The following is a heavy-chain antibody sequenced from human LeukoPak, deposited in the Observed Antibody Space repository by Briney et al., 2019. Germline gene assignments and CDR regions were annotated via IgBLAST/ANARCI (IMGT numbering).Heavy chain of an antibody. CDR2: IWYDGSNK. CDR3: ARGFAINYYDSSGYLH. V-gene: IGHV3-33*08. J-gene: IGHJ4*02. Sequence: GGSLRLSCAASGFTFSSYGMHWVRQAPGKGLEWVAVIWYDGSNKYYTDSVKGRFTISRDNSKNTLYLQMNSLRAEDTAVYYCARGFAINYYDSSGYLHWGQGTLVTVSS. CDR1: GFTFSSYG. D-gene: IGHD3-22*01.